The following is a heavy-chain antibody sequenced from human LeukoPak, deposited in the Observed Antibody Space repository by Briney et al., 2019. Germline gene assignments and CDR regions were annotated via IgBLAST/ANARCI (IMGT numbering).Heavy chain of an antibody. Sequence: SETLSLTCTVSGGSISSSSYYWGWIRQPPGKGLEWIGRIYTSGSTNYNPSLKSRVTMSVDTSKNQFSLKLSSVTAADTAVYYCARALPYCSSTSCYPSDAFDIWGQGTMVTVSS. D-gene: IGHD2-2*01. CDR1: GGSISSSSYY. V-gene: IGHV4-61*05. J-gene: IGHJ3*02. CDR3: ARALPYCSSTSCYPSDAFDI. CDR2: IYTSGST.